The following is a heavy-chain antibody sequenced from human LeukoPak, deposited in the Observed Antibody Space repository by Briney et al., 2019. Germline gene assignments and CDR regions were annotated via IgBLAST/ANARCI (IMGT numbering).Heavy chain of an antibody. J-gene: IGHJ3*02. Sequence: GGSLRLSCAASGFTFSDYYMSWIRQAPGKGLEWVSYISSSGSTIYYADSVKGRFTISRDNAKNSLYLQMNSLRAEDTAVYYCARDLGFFYYDSSGYDGAFDIWGQGTMVTVSS. CDR3: ARDLGFFYYDSSGYDGAFDI. V-gene: IGHV3-11*04. CDR2: ISSSGSTI. CDR1: GFTFSDYY. D-gene: IGHD3-22*01.